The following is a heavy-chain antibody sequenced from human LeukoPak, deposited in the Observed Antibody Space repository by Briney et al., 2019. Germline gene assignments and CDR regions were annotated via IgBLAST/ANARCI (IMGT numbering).Heavy chain of an antibody. J-gene: IGHJ4*02. CDR3: VKGRRRGYAYGTLES. Sequence: GGSLRLSCAASGFTFDYYTMFWVRQGPEKGLEWVSLISMDGVNTFYADSVKGRFTISRDNNKNSLYLQMNGLRTDDTGLYYCVKGRRRGYAYGTLESWGQGTLVTVSS. CDR2: ISMDGVNT. V-gene: IGHV3-43*01. D-gene: IGHD5-18*01. CDR1: GFTFDYYT.